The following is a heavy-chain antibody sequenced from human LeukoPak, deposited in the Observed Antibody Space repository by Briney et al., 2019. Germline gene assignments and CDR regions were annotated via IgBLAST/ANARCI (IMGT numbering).Heavy chain of an antibody. CDR2: IRGSGDST. Sequence: PGGSLRLSCVASGFTFNIYAMTWVRQAPGKGLEWVSAIRGSGDSTYYADSVKGRLTISRDNSKNTVYLQMNSLRAEDTAVYYCAKWDAYIESWGQGTLITVSS. J-gene: IGHJ5*02. V-gene: IGHV3-23*01. CDR1: GFTFNIYA. CDR3: AKWDAYIES. D-gene: IGHD3-16*01.